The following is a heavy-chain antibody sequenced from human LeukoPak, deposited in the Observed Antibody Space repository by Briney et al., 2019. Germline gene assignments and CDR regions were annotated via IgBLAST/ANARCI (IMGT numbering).Heavy chain of an antibody. V-gene: IGHV4-59*01. J-gene: IGHJ4*02. CDR3: VRAPGGLYYFDS. CDR2: IYYDGRT. D-gene: IGHD4-23*01. Sequence: SETLSLTCTVSGGSISSYYWSWLRQSPGKGLEWIGYIYYDGRTNYNPSLKSRVTISKDTSKSQFSLNLSSVTPVDTAVYYCVRAPGGLYYFDSWGQGTLVTVSS. CDR1: GGSISSYY.